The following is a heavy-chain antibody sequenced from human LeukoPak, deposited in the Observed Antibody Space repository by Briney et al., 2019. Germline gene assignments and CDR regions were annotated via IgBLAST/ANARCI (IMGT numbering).Heavy chain of an antibody. Sequence: QPGGSLRLSCSASGFTFSSYVMYWVRQAPGKGLEYVSTISSNGGSTYYADSVKGRFTISRDNSKNTLYLQMSSLRAEDTAVYYCVKDYYDSSGYYGDAFDIWSQGTMVTVSS. D-gene: IGHD3-22*01. J-gene: IGHJ3*02. CDR2: ISSNGGST. CDR3: VKDYYDSSGYYGDAFDI. CDR1: GFTFSSYV. V-gene: IGHV3-64D*09.